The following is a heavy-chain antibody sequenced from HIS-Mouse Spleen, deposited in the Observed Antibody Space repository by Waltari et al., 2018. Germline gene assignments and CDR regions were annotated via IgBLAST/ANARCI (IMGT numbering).Heavy chain of an antibody. CDR2: MKPNSCNT. J-gene: IGHJ4*02. D-gene: IGHD4-4*01. CDR3: ARGHDYSNYFDY. Sequence: QVHLVQSGAEVKKPGASVKVSCKASGYTFTSYDIHWVRQATGQGLEWMGWMKPNSCNTGYEQKFQGRVTMTRNTSISTAYMELSSLRSEDTAVYYCARGHDYSNYFDYWGQGTLVTVSS. V-gene: IGHV1-8*01. CDR1: GYTFTSYD.